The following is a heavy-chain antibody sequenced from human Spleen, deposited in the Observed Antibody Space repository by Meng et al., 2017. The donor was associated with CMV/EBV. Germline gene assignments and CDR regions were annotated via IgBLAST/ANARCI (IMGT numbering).Heavy chain of an antibody. Sequence: ASVKVSCKASGYTFTGYYLHWVRQAPGQGLEWMGWINPNSGPTSFAQKFQGRVTMTRDRSISTAYMELTNLRSDDTAVYYCARDLTTVWVGTTNSFDYWGQGTLVTVSS. CDR3: ARDLTTVWVGTTNSFDY. J-gene: IGHJ4*02. CDR2: INPNSGPT. V-gene: IGHV1-2*02. D-gene: IGHD1-26*01. CDR1: GYTFTGYY.